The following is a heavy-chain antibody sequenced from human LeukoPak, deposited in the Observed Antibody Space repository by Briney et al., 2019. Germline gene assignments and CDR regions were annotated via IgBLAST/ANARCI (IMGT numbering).Heavy chain of an antibody. Sequence: GGSLRLSCAASGFTFSSYSMTWVRQAPGKGLEWVSAISGSGGSTYYADSVKGRFTISRDNSKNTLYLQMNSLRAEDTAVYYCAKDGIWSIFDYWGQGTLVTVSS. J-gene: IGHJ4*02. V-gene: IGHV3-23*01. CDR1: GFTFSSYS. D-gene: IGHD1-20*01. CDR3: AKDGIWSIFDY. CDR2: ISGSGGST.